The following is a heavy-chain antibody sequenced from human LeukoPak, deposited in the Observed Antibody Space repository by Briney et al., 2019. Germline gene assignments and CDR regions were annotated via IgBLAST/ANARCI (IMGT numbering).Heavy chain of an antibody. CDR3: AKDQEYCSSTSCYGGDYFDY. V-gene: IGHV3-23*01. D-gene: IGHD2-2*01. CDR1: GFTFSSFA. Sequence: GGSLRLSCAASGFTFSSFAMSWVRQAPGKGLEWVSAVSGSGGSTYYADSVRGRFTVSRDTSKNTLYLQMNSLRTEDTAVYYCAKDQEYCSSTSCYGGDYFDYWGQGTLVTVSS. J-gene: IGHJ4*02. CDR2: VSGSGGST.